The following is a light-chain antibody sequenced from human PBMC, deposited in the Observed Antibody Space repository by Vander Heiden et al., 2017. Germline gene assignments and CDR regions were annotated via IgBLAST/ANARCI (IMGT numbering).Light chain of an antibody. V-gene: IGLV1-40*01. Sequence: QSVLTLPPSVSGAPGQRGTISCTGSNPNIGTIYAVDWYHQLPGTAPKLIYGDNSRPSGVPDRFSASKSGTSASLAITGLQAEDEGDYFCQSFDSSLNGWVFGGGTKLTIL. CDR1: NPNIGTIYA. CDR3: QSFDSSLNGWV. CDR2: GDN. J-gene: IGLJ3*02.